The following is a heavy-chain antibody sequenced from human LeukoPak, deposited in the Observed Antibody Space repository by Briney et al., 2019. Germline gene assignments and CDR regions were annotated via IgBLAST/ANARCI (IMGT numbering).Heavy chain of an antibody. Sequence: KPTETLSLTCTVSGGSISSSSYYWGWIRQPPGKGLEWIGSIYYSGSTYYNPSLKSRVTISVDTSKNQFSLKLSSVTAADTAVYYCARASAELGVLVQFDYWGQGTLVTVSS. CDR3: ARASAELGVLVQFDY. CDR2: IYYSGST. V-gene: IGHV4-39*07. J-gene: IGHJ4*02. CDR1: GGSISSSSYY. D-gene: IGHD6-6*01.